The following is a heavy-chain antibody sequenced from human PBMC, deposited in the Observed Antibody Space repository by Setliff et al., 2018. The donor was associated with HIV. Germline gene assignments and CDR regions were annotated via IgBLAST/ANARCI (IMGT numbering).Heavy chain of an antibody. V-gene: IGHV1-18*01. CDR3: AARNSGNPTRHFDY. Sequence: ASVKVSCKTSGYKFNIFGVSWVRQAPGQGLEWMGWISGNNRITYYAQNFQSRVTLTTDTSTSTSNMELRSLRSDDTAVYYCAARNSGNPTRHFDYWGQGTLVTVSS. CDR1: GYKFNIFG. CDR2: ISGNNRIT. D-gene: IGHD3-10*01. J-gene: IGHJ4*02.